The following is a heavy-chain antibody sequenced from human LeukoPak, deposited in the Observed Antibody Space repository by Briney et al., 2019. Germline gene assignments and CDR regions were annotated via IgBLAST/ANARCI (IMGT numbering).Heavy chain of an antibody. CDR1: GVSISSGGYY. Sequence: SETLSLTCTVSGVSISSGGYYWSWIRQHPGKGLEWIGYIYYSGSTYYNPSLKSRVTISVDTSKNQFSLKLSSVTAADTAVYYCARMVGLRLGELSFHYWGQGTLVTVSS. CDR2: IYYSGST. D-gene: IGHD3-16*02. J-gene: IGHJ4*02. CDR3: ARMVGLRLGELSFHY. V-gene: IGHV4-31*03.